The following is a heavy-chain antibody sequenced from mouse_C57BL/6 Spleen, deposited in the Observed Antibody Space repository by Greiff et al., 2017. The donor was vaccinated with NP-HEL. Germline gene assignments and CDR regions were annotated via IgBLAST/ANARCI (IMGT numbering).Heavy chain of an antibody. D-gene: IGHD1-1*01. Sequence: QVQLQQPGAELVKPGASVKLSCKASGYTFTSYWMQWVKQRPGQGLEWIGEIDPSDSYTNYNQKFKGKATLTVDTSSSTAYMQLSSLTSEDSAVYYCARRLSTTVPYYFDYWGQGTTLTVSS. V-gene: IGHV1-50*01. CDR1: GYTFTSYW. CDR3: ARRLSTTVPYYFDY. J-gene: IGHJ2*01. CDR2: IDPSDSYT.